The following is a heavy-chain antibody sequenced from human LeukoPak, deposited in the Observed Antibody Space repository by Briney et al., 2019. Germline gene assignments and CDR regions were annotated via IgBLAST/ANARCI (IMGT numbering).Heavy chain of an antibody. V-gene: IGHV3-30*18. CDR1: GFTFSSYG. CDR2: ISYDGSNK. CDR3: AKVRVGTAHFDY. J-gene: IGHJ4*02. Sequence: GGSLRLSCAASGFTFSSYGMHWVRQAPGKGLEWVAIISYDGSNKYYADSVKGRFIISRDNSKNTLYLQMNSLRPEDTAVYYCAKVRVGTAHFDYWGQGTLVAVSS. D-gene: IGHD2-15*01.